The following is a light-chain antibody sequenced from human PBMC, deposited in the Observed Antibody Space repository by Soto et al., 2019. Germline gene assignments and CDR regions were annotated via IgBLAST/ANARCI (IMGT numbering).Light chain of an antibody. CDR2: GAS. J-gene: IGKJ3*01. V-gene: IGKV3-15*01. CDR3: QQYGTSPLT. CDR1: QSVSSN. Sequence: EIVMTQSPATLSVSPGERATLSCRASQSVSSNLAWYQQKPGQAPTLLIYGASARATGIPVRFSGSRSGTEFTLTISSLQSEDFAVYYCQQYGTSPLTFGPGTRVD.